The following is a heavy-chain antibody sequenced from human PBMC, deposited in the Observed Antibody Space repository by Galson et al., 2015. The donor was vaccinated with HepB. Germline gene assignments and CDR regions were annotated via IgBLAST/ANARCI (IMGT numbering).Heavy chain of an antibody. CDR1: GYTFTGYY. Sequence: SCKASGYTFTGYYMHWVRQAPGQGLEWMGWINPNSGGTNYAQKFQGWVTMTRDTSISTAYLQWSSLKASDTAMYYCARLFGYWGQGTLVTVSS. J-gene: IGHJ4*02. CDR3: ARLFGY. D-gene: IGHD3-10*01. V-gene: IGHV1-2*04. CDR2: INPNSGGT.